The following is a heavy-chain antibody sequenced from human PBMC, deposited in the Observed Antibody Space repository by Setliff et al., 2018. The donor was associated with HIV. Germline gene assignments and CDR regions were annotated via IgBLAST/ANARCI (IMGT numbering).Heavy chain of an antibody. J-gene: IGHJ4*02. CDR1: GGSISSGGHY. D-gene: IGHD6-13*01. V-gene: IGHV4-39*01. Sequence: PSETLSLTCTVSGGSISSGGHYWSWIRQHPGKGLEWIGSIYSSGKTKYNPSLKSRVTISVDTSKNQFSLRLTSVTAADTAVYYCARSPAAEGYWGQGTLVTVSS. CDR2: IYSSGKT. CDR3: ARSPAAEGY.